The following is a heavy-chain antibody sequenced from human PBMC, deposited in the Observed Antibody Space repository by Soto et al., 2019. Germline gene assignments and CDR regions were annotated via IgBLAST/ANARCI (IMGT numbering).Heavy chain of an antibody. CDR1: GGSISSGGYS. D-gene: IGHD3-10*01. CDR2: IYHSGST. CDR3: ARLGFNYYGSGSYYTGTDY. V-gene: IGHV4-30-2*01. Sequence: SETLSLTCAVSGGSISSGGYSWSWIRQPPGKGLEWIGYIYHSGSTYYNPSLKSRVTISVDRSKNQFSLKLSSVTAADTAVYYCARLGFNYYGSGSYYTGTDYWGQGTLVTVSS. J-gene: IGHJ4*02.